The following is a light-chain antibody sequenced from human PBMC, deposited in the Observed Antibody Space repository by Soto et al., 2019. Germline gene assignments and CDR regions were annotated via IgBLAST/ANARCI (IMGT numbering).Light chain of an antibody. CDR2: AAS. J-gene: IGKJ1*01. Sequence: DIQMTQSPSSLSAPVGDRVTITCRASQSNSSNLNWYQQKPGNAPKLLIYAASSLQSGVLARFSGSGSATDISLTISSLQPEDFAAYYCQQSYSTRLTFGQGTKVEIK. V-gene: IGKV1-39*01. CDR1: QSNSSN. CDR3: QQSYSTRLT.